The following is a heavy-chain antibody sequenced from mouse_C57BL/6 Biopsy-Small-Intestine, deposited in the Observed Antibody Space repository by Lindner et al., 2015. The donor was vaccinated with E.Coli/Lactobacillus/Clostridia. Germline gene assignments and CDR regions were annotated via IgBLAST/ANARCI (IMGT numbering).Heavy chain of an antibody. CDR3: ARNYYGSGYDY. CDR1: GFIFGDHG. CDR2: ISGSSSTI. Sequence: VQLQESGGGLVKPGGSLKLSCTASGFIFGDHGMHWVRQAPEKGLEWVAYISGSSSTIFYADVLKGRFTISRDNAKNTLFLQMTSLRSEDTAIYYCARNYYGSGYDYWGQGTTLIVSS. D-gene: IGHD1-1*01. J-gene: IGHJ2*01. V-gene: IGHV5-17*01.